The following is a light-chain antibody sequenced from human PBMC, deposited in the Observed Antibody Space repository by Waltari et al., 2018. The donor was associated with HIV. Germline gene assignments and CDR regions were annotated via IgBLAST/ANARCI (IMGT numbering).Light chain of an antibody. CDR1: SSDVGGYNF. J-gene: IGLJ2*01. CDR3: SSYAGGNNLV. CDR2: EVT. Sequence: QSALTQPPSASGSPGQSVTIPCTGTSSDVGGYNFVSWYQHHPGKAPKLMIFEVTKRPSGVPARFSGSKTGNTASLTVSGLQADDEADYYCSSYAGGNNLVFGGGTKLTVL. V-gene: IGLV2-8*01.